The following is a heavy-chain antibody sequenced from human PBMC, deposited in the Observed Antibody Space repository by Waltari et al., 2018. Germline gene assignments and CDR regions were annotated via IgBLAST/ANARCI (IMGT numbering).Heavy chain of an antibody. J-gene: IGHJ4*02. CDR1: GFTFSSYE. D-gene: IGHD5-18*01. V-gene: IGHV3-48*03. CDR2: ISSSCSTI. CDR3: ARGSGGYSYGYPEY. Sequence: EVQLVESGGGLVQPGGSLRLSCAASGFTFSSYEMNWVRQAPGKGLEWVSYISSSCSTIYYADSVKGRFTISRDNAKNSLYLQMNSLRAEDTAVYYCARGSGGYSYGYPEYWGQGTLVTVSS.